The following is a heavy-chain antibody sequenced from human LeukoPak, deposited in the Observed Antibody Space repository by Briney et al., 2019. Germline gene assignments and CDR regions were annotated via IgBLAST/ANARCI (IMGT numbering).Heavy chain of an antibody. CDR1: GGSISSSSYY. J-gene: IGHJ3*02. D-gene: IGHD2-21*02. CDR3: ARDLVDIVVVTDAFDI. Sequence: KPSETLSLTCTVSGGSISSSSYYWGWIRQPPGKGLEWIGSIYYSGSTYYNPSLKSRVTISVDTSKNQFSLKLSSVTAADTAVYYCARDLVDIVVVTDAFDIWGQGTMVTVSS. V-gene: IGHV4-39*07. CDR2: IYYSGST.